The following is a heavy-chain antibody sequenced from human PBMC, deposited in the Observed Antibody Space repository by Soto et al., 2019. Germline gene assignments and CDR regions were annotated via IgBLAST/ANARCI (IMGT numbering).Heavy chain of an antibody. CDR3: ARDSISSGRSYGMDV. CDR1: GYTFTGYY. V-gene: IGHV1-2*02. CDR2: IXPNXXGX. D-gene: IGHD6-19*01. J-gene: IGHJ6*02. Sequence: ASVKVSCKASGYTFTGYYMHWVRQAPGQGIEWMGWIXPNXXGXXXXXKXXGRVTMTRDTSISTAYMELSRLRSDDTAVYYCARDSISSGRSYGMDVWGQGTTVTVSS.